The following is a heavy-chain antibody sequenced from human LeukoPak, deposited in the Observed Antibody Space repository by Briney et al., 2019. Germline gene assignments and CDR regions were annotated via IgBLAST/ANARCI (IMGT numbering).Heavy chain of an antibody. CDR1: GFTFSSYG. Sequence: PERSLRLSCAASGFTFSSYGMHWVRQAPGKGLEWVAVISYDGSNKYYADSVKGRFTISRDSSKNTLYLQMNSLRGEDTAVYYCARVGHNWNYDYWGQGTLVTVSS. V-gene: IGHV3-30*03. D-gene: IGHD1-7*01. CDR3: ARVGHNWNYDY. CDR2: ISYDGSNK. J-gene: IGHJ4*02.